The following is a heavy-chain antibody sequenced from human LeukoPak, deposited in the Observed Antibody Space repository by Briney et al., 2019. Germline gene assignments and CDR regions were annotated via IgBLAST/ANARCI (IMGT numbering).Heavy chain of an antibody. CDR3: ARDYSGDDAFDI. CDR2: IYYSGST. V-gene: IGHV4-59*01. D-gene: IGHD5-12*01. CDR1: GGSISSYY. J-gene: IGHJ3*02. Sequence: SETLSLTCPVSGGSISSYYWSWIRQPPGKGLEWIGYIYYSGSTNYNPSLKSRVTISVDTSKNQFSLKLSSVAAADTAVYYCARDYSGDDAFDIWGQGTMVTVSS.